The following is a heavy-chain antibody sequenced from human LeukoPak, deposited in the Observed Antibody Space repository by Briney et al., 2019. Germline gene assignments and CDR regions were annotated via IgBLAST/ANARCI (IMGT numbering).Heavy chain of an antibody. J-gene: IGHJ5*02. V-gene: IGHV1-2*02. D-gene: IGHD6-19*01. CDR1: GYSFNNYD. Sequence: ASVKVSCKASGYSFNNYDINWVRQAPGQGLEWMGRINPKSGATNYAQKFQGRVTMTRDTSISTAYMELSRLRSDDTAIYYCATMETSGWYNRFDTWGQGTLVTVSS. CDR2: INPKSGAT. CDR3: ATMETSGWYNRFDT.